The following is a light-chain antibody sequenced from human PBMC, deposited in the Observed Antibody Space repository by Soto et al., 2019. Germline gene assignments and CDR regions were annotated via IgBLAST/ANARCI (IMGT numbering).Light chain of an antibody. CDR1: ESVHTN. J-gene: IGKJ1*01. V-gene: IGKV3-15*01. Sequence: AMTPSPATLSVSPGERANLSCRASESVHTNLAWYQQKPGQAPRLLIYGASTRATGVPARFSGSGSGTEFTLTISSLQSEDVAVYYCQQYENWRWTFGRGTKVDI. CDR2: GAS. CDR3: QQYENWRWT.